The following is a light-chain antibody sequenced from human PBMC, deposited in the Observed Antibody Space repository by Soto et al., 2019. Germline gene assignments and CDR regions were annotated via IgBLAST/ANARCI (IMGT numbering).Light chain of an antibody. CDR3: FSYTSSGTYV. CDR2: EVS. CDR1: SSDVGNYKY. Sequence: SVVTQPASVSGSPGQSITTSCTGTSSDVGNYKYVSWYQQHPGKAPKLMIYEVSNRPSGVSNRFSGSKSGNTASLTISGLQAEDETDYYCFSYTSSGTYVFGTGTKVTVL. V-gene: IGLV2-14*01. J-gene: IGLJ1*01.